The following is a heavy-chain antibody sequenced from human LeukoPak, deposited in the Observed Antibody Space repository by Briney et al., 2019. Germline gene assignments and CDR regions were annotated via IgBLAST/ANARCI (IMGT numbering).Heavy chain of an antibody. D-gene: IGHD3-10*01. CDR3: ARMYYYGSGSYYTLIDY. CDR1: VGSLSNGSCY. J-gene: IGHJ4*02. Sequence: PSETLSLTRMLSVGSLSNGSCYWSWVRPPPGEGLEWLGYIYYSGSTNYHPPLNSRVTISVHTSTHQFSLKLSSVTAADTAVYYCARMYYYGSGSYYTLIDYWGQGTLVTVSS. V-gene: IGHV4-61*01. CDR2: IYYSGST.